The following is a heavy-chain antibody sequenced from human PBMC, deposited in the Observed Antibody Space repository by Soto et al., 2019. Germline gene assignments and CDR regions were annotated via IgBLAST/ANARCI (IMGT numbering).Heavy chain of an antibody. Sequence: PGESLKISCQGSKYSFTSYWISWVRQMPGKGLEWMGRIDPSDSYTNYSPSFQGHVTISADKSISTAYLQWSSLKASDTAMYYCARLRMSIAARRGPYYYYGMDVWGQGTTVTVSS. V-gene: IGHV5-10-1*01. J-gene: IGHJ6*02. D-gene: IGHD6-6*01. CDR2: IDPSDSYT. CDR3: ARLRMSIAARRGPYYYYGMDV. CDR1: KYSFTSYW.